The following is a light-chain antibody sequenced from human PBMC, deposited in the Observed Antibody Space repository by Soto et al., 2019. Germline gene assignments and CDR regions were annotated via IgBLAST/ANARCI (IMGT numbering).Light chain of an antibody. CDR2: DAS. V-gene: IGKV3-20*01. J-gene: IGKJ1*01. Sequence: EVVLTQSPVTLSLPPGERPTLSCRASQSLSSYLAGCHQKPGQAPRLLIYDASNRATGIPDRFSGSGSGTDVTLTSSRLEPEDFAVYYCQQYGSSPRTFGQGTKVDIK. CDR3: QQYGSSPRT. CDR1: QSLSSY.